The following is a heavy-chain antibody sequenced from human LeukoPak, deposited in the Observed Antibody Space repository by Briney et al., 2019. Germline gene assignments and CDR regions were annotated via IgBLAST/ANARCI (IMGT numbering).Heavy chain of an antibody. J-gene: IGHJ3*02. CDR2: INHSGST. V-gene: IGHV4-34*01. CDR1: GGSFSGYY. D-gene: IGHD6-19*01. Sequence: PSETLSLTCAVYGGSFSGYYWSWIRQPPGKGLEWIGEINHSGSTNYNPSLKSRVTISVDTSKNQFSLKLSSVTAADTAVYYCARQQTLIAVAGHSPRNDAFDIWGQGTMVTVSS. CDR3: ARQQTLIAVAGHSPRNDAFDI.